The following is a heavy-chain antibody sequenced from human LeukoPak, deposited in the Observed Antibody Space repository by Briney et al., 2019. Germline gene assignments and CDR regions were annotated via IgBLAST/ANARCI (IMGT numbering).Heavy chain of an antibody. CDR2: ISSSSSYI. CDR3: ARDSSGWYYFDY. D-gene: IGHD6-19*01. J-gene: IGHJ4*02. V-gene: IGHV3-21*01. CDR1: GFTFGSYS. Sequence: GGSLRLSCAASGFTFGSYSMTWVRQAPGKGLEWVSSISSSSSYIYYADSVKGRFTISRDNAKNSLYLQMNSLRAEDTAVYYCARDSSGWYYFDYWGQGTLVTVSS.